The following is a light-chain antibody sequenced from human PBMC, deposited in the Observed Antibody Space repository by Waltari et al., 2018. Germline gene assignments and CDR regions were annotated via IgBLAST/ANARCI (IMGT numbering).Light chain of an antibody. Sequence: DIQMTQSPSSVSASVGDRVTITLRAARDISRWLAWYQQKPGKAPKFLIYDASTLQSGVPSRFSGSGSGREFTLTITSLQPEDFSTYYCQQGNDFPLTFGGGTKVEMK. CDR1: RDISRW. V-gene: IGKV1-12*01. CDR2: DAS. J-gene: IGKJ4*01. CDR3: QQGNDFPLT.